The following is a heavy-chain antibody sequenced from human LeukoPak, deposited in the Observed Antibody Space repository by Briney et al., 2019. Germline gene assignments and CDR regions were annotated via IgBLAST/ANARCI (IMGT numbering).Heavy chain of an antibody. CDR2: IYYSGST. J-gene: IGHJ6*02. CDR3: ARVTGGHGMDV. V-gene: IGHV4-39*07. D-gene: IGHD1-20*01. Sequence: SETLSLTCTVSGGSISSDSYYWAWIRQPPGKGLEWIASIYYSGSTYYNPSLKSRVTISVDTSKNQFSLKLSSVTAADTAVYYCARVTGGHGMDVWGQGTTVTVSS. CDR1: GGSISSDSYY.